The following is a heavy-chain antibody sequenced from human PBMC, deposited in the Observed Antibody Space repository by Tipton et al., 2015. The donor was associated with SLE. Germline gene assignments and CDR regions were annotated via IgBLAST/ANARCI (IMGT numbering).Heavy chain of an antibody. V-gene: IGHV4-59*11. Sequence: TLSLTCTVSGGSISFHYWSWIRQPPGKGLEWIGYIFYSGSTNYNPSLKSRVTISVDTSKNQFSLKLKSVTAADTAVYYCARVVSGSLDYWGQGTLVTVSS. CDR3: ARVVSGSLDY. CDR2: IFYSGST. D-gene: IGHD3-3*01. J-gene: IGHJ4*02. CDR1: GGSISFHY.